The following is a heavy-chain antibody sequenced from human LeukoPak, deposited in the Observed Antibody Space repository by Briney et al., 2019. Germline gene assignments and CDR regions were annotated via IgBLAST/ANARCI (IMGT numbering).Heavy chain of an antibody. D-gene: IGHD3-3*01. CDR1: GYTLTELP. CDR3: ATDTNYDFWSGPHPGAFDI. V-gene: IGHV1-24*01. CDR2: FDPEDGET. Sequence: GASVKVSCKVSGYTLTELPMHWVRQAPGKGLEWMGGFDPEDGETIYAQKFQGRVTMTEDTSTDTAYMELSSLRSEDTAVYYCATDTNYDFWSGPHPGAFDIWGQGTMVTVSS. J-gene: IGHJ3*02.